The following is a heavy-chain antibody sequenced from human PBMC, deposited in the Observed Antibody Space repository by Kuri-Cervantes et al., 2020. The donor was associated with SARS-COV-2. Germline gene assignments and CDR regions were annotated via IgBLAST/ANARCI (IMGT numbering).Heavy chain of an antibody. CDR1: GFTFSSYA. J-gene: IGHJ6*02. CDR2: IRSKANSYAT. Sequence: ETLSLTCAASGFTFSSYAMHWVRQASGKGLEWVGRIRSKANSYATAYAASVKGRFTISRDDSKNTAYLQMNSLKTEDTAVYYCTSNDPRRAYYYYGMDVWGQGTTVTVSS. CDR3: TSNDPRRAYYYYGMDV. V-gene: IGHV3-73*01. D-gene: IGHD1-1*01.